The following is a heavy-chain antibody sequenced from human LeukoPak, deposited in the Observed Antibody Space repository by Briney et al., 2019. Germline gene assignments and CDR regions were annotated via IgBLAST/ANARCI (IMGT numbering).Heavy chain of an antibody. D-gene: IGHD1-14*01. CDR1: GGSISRSSYD. CDR2: IYYSGAT. J-gene: IGHJ3*01. CDR3: ARHWYGGAFDV. V-gene: IGHV4-39*01. Sequence: PSETLSLTCTVSGGSISRSSYDWGWIRHPAGKGRDWIGSIYYSGATYYNPSLKSRVTISVDTSKNQFSLKLTSVTAADTAVYYCARHWYGGAFDVWGQGSMVTVSS.